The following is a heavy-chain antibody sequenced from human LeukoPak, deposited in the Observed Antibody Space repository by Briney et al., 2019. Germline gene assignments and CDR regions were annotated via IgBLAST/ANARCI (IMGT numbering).Heavy chain of an antibody. J-gene: IGHJ3*02. CDR3: ASDLSQTGAFNI. D-gene: IGHD7-27*01. CDR1: RFTFTSYW. V-gene: IGHV3-7*01. CDR2: IKQDGTQT. Sequence: GGSLRLSCAGSRFTFTSYWMNCVPQAPGKGLEWVANIKQDGTQTYYVDSVKGRFTISRDNARSSLYLQMNSLRVEDTAVYYCASDLSQTGAFNIWGQGTMVTVSS.